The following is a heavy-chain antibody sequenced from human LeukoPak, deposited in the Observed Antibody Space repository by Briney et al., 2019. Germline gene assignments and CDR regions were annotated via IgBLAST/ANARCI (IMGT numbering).Heavy chain of an antibody. CDR3: ARDDQHHPYIAVAGT. D-gene: IGHD6-19*01. CDR2: IYYSGST. V-gene: IGHV4-39*02. J-gene: IGHJ4*02. CDR1: GGSISSSSYY. Sequence: SETLSLTCTVSGGSISSSSYYWGWIRQPPGQGLEWIGSIYYSGSTYYNPSLKSRVTISVDTAKNQFSVKLSSVTAADTAVYYCARDDQHHPYIAVAGTWGQGTLVTVSS.